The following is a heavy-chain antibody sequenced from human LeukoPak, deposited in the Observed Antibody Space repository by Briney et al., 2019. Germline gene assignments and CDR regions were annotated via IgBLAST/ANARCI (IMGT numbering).Heavy chain of an antibody. CDR3: ARIATVVPYDFWSGYYTGSGYMDV. J-gene: IGHJ6*03. Sequence: SETLSLTCTVSGGSISSSSYYWGWIRQPPGKGLEWIGSIYYSGSTNYNPSLKSRVTISVDTSKNQFSLKLSSVTAADTAVYYCARIATVVPYDFWSGYYTGSGYMDVWGKGTTVTVSS. CDR1: GGSISSSSYY. CDR2: IYYSGST. D-gene: IGHD3-3*01. V-gene: IGHV4-39*07.